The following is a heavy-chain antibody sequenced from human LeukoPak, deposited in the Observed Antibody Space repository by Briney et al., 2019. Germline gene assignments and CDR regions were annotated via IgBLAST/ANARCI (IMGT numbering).Heavy chain of an antibody. Sequence: PGGSLRLSCAASGFTFSRYAMSWVRQAPGKGLEWVSDISGSGFSTYYADSVKGRFTISRDTSKNTLYLQMNSLRADDTAVYYCAKVGGSGSPLRAAFDIWGQGTMVTISS. J-gene: IGHJ3*02. D-gene: IGHD3-10*01. CDR2: ISGSGFST. CDR1: GFTFSRYA. V-gene: IGHV3-23*01. CDR3: AKVGGSGSPLRAAFDI.